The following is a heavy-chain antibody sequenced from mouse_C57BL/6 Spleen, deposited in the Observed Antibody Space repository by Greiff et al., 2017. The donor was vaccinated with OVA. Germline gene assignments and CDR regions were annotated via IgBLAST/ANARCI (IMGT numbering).Heavy chain of an antibody. Sequence: VQRVESDAELVKPGASVKISCKVSGYTFTDHTIHWMKQRPEQGLAWIGYIYPRDGSTKYNEKFKGKATLTADKSSSTAYMQLNSLTSEDSAVYFCARNYYYGSSYLDYWGQGTTLTVSS. J-gene: IGHJ2*01. CDR1: GYTFTDHT. V-gene: IGHV1-78*01. CDR2: IYPRDGST. D-gene: IGHD1-1*01. CDR3: ARNYYYGSSYLDY.